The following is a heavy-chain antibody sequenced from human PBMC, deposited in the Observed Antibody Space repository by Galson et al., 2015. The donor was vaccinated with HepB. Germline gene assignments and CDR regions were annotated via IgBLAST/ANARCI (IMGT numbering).Heavy chain of an antibody. CDR1: GFTFSSYA. CDR3: ARGVGALLWGWFDP. CDR2: ISYDGSNK. D-gene: IGHD1-26*01. J-gene: IGHJ5*02. Sequence: SLRLSCEASGFTFSSYAMHWVRQAPGKGLEWVAVISYDGSNKYYADSVKGRFTISRDNSKNTLYLQMNSLRAEDTAVYYCARGVGALLWGWFDPWGQGTLVTVSS. V-gene: IGHV3-30-3*01.